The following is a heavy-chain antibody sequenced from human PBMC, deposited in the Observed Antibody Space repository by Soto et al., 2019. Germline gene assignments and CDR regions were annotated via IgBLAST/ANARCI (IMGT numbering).Heavy chain of an antibody. J-gene: IGHJ4*02. CDR2: IYPGDSDT. V-gene: IGHV5-51*01. Sequence: PGESLKISCKGSGYSFTSYWIGWVRQMPGKGLEWMGIIYPGDSDTRYSPSFQGQVTISADKSISTAYLQWSSLKASDTATYYCARQGGPGYDILTGYIYYFDYWGQGTLVTVSS. CDR1: GYSFTSYW. D-gene: IGHD3-9*01. CDR3: ARQGGPGYDILTGYIYYFDY.